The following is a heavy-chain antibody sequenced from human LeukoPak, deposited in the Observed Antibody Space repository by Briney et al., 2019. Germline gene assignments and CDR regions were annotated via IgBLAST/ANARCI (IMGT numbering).Heavy chain of an antibody. CDR3: ARVSEYYYFDY. Sequence: ASVKVSCKASGYTFTGYFMHWVRQALGQGPEWMGWINPNSGGTNYAQKFQGRVIMTRDTSISTAYMELSRLRSDDTAVYYCARVSEYYYFDYWGQGTLVTVSS. CDR1: GYTFTGYF. D-gene: IGHD2/OR15-2a*01. V-gene: IGHV1-2*02. J-gene: IGHJ4*02. CDR2: INPNSGGT.